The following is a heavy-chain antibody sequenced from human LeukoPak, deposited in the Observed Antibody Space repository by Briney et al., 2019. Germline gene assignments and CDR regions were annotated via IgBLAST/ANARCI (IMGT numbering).Heavy chain of an antibody. CDR2: ISAYNGNT. J-gene: IGHJ4*02. CDR3: ARDLEDIVVVPAAIGADY. CDR1: GYTFTSYG. V-gene: IGHV1-18*01. D-gene: IGHD2-2*01. Sequence: GASVKVSCKASGYTFTSYGISWVRQAPGQGLEWMGWISAYNGNTNYAQKLQGRVTMTTDTSTSTAYMELGSLRPDDTAVYYCARDLEDIVVVPAAIGADYWGQGTLVTVSS.